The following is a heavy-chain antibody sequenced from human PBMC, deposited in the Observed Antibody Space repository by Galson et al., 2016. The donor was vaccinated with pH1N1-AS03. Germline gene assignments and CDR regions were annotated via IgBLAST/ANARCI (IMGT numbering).Heavy chain of an antibody. V-gene: IGHV6-1*01. D-gene: IGHD2-15*01. J-gene: IGHJ3*02. CDR1: GDSVSSNIDA. Sequence: CAISGDSVSSNIDAWNWIRHSPSRGLEWLGRTYWRSKWYIDYALSLKSRITINPATSTNQFSLQLTSVIPDDTAVYYCARGRYSGFDIGGQGAKVTVSS. CDR3: ARGRYSGFDI. CDR2: TYWRSKWYI.